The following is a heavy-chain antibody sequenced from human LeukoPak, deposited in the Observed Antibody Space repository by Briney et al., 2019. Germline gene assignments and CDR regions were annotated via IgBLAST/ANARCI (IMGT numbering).Heavy chain of an antibody. Sequence: GSLRHSCAASGFTFSDYSMTWVRQAPGKGLDWVSVISDRGRSTFYADSVKGRFTISRDNAKNTLYLQMNSLRAEDTAVYYCAKGGLRSTPLDSWGQGTLVTVSS. CDR3: AKGGLRSTPLDS. V-gene: IGHV3-23*01. D-gene: IGHD2-15*01. CDR1: GFTFSDYS. CDR2: ISDRGRST. J-gene: IGHJ4*02.